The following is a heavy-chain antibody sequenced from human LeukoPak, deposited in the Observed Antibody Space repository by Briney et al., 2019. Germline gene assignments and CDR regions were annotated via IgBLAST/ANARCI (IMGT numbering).Heavy chain of an antibody. D-gene: IGHD6-13*01. V-gene: IGHV4-38-2*01. Sequence: SETLSLTCAVSGYSISSGYYWGGIRQPPGEGVEWIGSIYHSGSTYYNPSLKSRATISVDTSKNQFSLKLSSVTAADTAVYYCARQGGIAAAGSIDYWGQGTLVTVSS. CDR2: IYHSGST. CDR3: ARQGGIAAAGSIDY. J-gene: IGHJ4*02. CDR1: GYSISSGYY.